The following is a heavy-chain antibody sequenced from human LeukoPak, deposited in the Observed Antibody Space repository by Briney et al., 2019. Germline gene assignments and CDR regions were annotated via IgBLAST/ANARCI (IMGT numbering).Heavy chain of an antibody. D-gene: IGHD3-22*01. J-gene: IGHJ3*01. CDR3: ATLRGDYYDSRAYDL. Sequence: SETLSLTCTVSGGSISSYYWSWIRQPAGKGLEWIGRIFTSGNTDYNPSLKSRVFISIETSKNRFSLTLNSVTAADTAVYYCATLRGDYYDSRAYDLWGQGTMVTVSS. V-gene: IGHV4-4*07. CDR2: IFTSGNT. CDR1: GGSISSYY.